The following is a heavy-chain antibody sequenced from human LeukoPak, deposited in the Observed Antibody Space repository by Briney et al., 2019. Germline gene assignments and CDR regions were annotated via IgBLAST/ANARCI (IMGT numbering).Heavy chain of an antibody. CDR1: GFTFSSYE. CDR2: ISSSGSTI. D-gene: IGHD3-9*01. V-gene: IGHV3-48*03. J-gene: IGHJ4*02. CDR3: AGVDDNDY. Sequence: GGALRLSCASSGFTFSSYEMNWVRQAPGKGLEWVSYISSSGSTIYYADSVKGRFTIYRDHAKNSLYLQMHSLRAEDTAVYYCAGVDDNDYWGQGTLVTVSS.